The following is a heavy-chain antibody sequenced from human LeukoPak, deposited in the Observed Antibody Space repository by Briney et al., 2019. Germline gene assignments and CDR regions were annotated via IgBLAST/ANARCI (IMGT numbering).Heavy chain of an antibody. CDR2: ISSSGSYI. D-gene: IGHD1-1*01. J-gene: IGHJ4*02. Sequence: GGSLRLSCPASGFTFSSYRMNWVRRPQGKGLEWVSSISSSGSYIYYADSVKGRFTISRDNAKNSLYLRMNSLRAEDTAVYYCASGYNWKDHFDYWGQGTLVTVSS. CDR3: ASGYNWKDHFDY. V-gene: IGHV3-21*01. CDR1: GFTFSSYR.